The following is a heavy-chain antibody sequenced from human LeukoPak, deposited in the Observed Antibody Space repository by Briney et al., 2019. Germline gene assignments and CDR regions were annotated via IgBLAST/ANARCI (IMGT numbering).Heavy chain of an antibody. CDR3: AGFAPQRESTWDYYYGMDV. J-gene: IGHJ6*02. CDR1: GYTFSNYG. D-gene: IGHD3-10*01. V-gene: IGHV1-18*01. Sequence: GASVKVSCKASGYTFSNYGISWVRQAPGQGLEWMGWISGYNGNTNYAQKLQGRVTMTTDTSTSTAYMELRSLRSDDTAVYYCAGFAPQRESTWDYYYGMDVWGQGTTVTVSS. CDR2: ISGYNGNT.